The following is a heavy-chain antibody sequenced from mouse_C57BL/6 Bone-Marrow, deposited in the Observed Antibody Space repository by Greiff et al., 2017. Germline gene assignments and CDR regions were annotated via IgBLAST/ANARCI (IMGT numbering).Heavy chain of an antibody. CDR2: IYPRSGNT. V-gene: IGHV1-81*01. J-gene: IGHJ4*01. Sequence: QVQLKESGAELARPGASVKLSCKASGYTFTSYGISWVKQRPGQGLEWIGEIYPRSGNTYYNEKFKGKATLTADKSSSTAYMELRSLTSEDSAVYFCARERSCDGYYGYAMDYWGQGTSVTVS. CDR1: GYTFTSYG. D-gene: IGHD2-3*01. CDR3: ARERSCDGYYGYAMDY.